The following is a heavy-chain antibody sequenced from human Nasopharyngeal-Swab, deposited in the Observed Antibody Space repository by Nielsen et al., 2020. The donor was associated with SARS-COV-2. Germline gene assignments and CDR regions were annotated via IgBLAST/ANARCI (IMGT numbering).Heavy chain of an antibody. CDR1: GFTFDDYA. CDR2: INSDGSNT. V-gene: IGHV3-74*01. D-gene: IGHD1/OR15-1a*01. Sequence: GGSLRLSCAASGFTFDDYAMHWVRQAPGKGLVWVSRINSDGSNTNYADSVKGRFTISRDNAKNTLYLQMNSLRAEDTAVYYCASPAGRTKDFDYWGQGTLVTVSS. CDR3: ASPAGRTKDFDY. J-gene: IGHJ4*02.